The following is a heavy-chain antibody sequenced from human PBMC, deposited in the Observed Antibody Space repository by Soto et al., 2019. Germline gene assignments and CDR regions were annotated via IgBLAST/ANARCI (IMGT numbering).Heavy chain of an antibody. D-gene: IGHD3-3*01. CDR3: ARYDQEDYPIKKDFFEC. Sequence: SETLSLTWIVSGGSMSSCYWSWIRQPAGKGLEWIGHICRSGITSYNPSLKSRVSFSIDTSKNQVFLKVTSVTAGHSGMHYCARYDQEDYPIKKDFFECWGQGILVTVSS. CDR2: ICRSGIT. V-gene: IGHV4-4*07. J-gene: IGHJ4*02. CDR1: GGSMSSCY.